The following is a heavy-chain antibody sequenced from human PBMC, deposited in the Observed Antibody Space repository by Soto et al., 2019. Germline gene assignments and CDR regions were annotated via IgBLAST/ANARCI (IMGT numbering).Heavy chain of an antibody. D-gene: IGHD3-10*01. V-gene: IGHV3-33*06. CDR1: GFPFNNYG. CDR3: AKGGVLWFGGLSYYFDY. Sequence: SLRISCAAAGFPFNNYGMHWVRQAPGKGLEGVAVIWYDGGNKYYADSVKGRFTISRDNSKNTLYLQMNSLRAEDTAVYYCAKGGVLWFGGLSYYFDYWGQGTLVTVSS. CDR2: IWYDGGNK. J-gene: IGHJ4*02.